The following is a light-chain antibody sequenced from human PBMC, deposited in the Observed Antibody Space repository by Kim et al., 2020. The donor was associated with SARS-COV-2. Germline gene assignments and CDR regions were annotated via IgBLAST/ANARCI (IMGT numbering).Light chain of an antibody. Sequence: APVGDRVTITCRASQYIYTWLAWYQQQPGKAPKLLISGASHLQPGVPPRFSASGSGTDFTLTISRLQPEDFATYYCQQLNTFPLTFGGGTKVDIK. CDR3: QQLNTFPLT. CDR1: QYIYTW. V-gene: IGKV1-12*01. CDR2: GAS. J-gene: IGKJ4*01.